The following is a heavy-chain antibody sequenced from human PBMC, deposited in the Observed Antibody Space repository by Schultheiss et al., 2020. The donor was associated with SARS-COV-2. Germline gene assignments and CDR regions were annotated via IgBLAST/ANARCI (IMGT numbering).Heavy chain of an antibody. D-gene: IGHD3-16*01. CDR2: INHSGST. V-gene: IGHV4-34*01. CDR1: GGSFSGYY. Sequence: SETLSLTCAVYGGSFSGYYWSWIRQPPGKGLEWIGEINHSGSTNYNPSLKSRVTISINTSKNQFSLKLSSVTAADTAIYYCARVVSGLYYGMDVWGQGTTVTVSS. CDR3: ARVVSGLYYGMDV. J-gene: IGHJ6*02.